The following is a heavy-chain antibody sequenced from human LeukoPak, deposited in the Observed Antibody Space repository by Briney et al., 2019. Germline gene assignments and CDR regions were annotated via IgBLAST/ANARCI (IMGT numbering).Heavy chain of an antibody. J-gene: IGHJ4*02. Sequence: GGSLRLSCAASGFTFSTYGMHWVRQAPGKGLEWVAVIWYGGSNEYYADSVKGRFTISRDKSKNTLYLQMNSLRAEDTAVYYCSTDGVAPIPGPLHFWGQGTLVTVSS. CDR3: STDGVAPIPGPLHF. D-gene: IGHD5-24*01. CDR1: GFTFSTYG. CDR2: IWYGGSNE. V-gene: IGHV3-33*08.